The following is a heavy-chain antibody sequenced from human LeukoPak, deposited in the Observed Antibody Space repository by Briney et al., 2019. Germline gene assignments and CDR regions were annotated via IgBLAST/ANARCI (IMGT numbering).Heavy chain of an antibody. Sequence: PPETLSLTCTVSGGSISSGDYYWSWIRQPPGKGLEWIGYIYYSGSTYYNPSLKSRVTISVDTSKNQFSLKLSSVTAADTAVYYCARGEISGYSYYFDYWGQGTLVTVSS. CDR1: GGSISSGDYY. CDR2: IYYSGST. D-gene: IGHD6-25*01. V-gene: IGHV4-30-4*08. J-gene: IGHJ4*02. CDR3: ARGEISGYSYYFDY.